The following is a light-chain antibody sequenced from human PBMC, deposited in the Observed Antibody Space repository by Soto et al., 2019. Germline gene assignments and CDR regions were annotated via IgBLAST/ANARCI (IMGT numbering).Light chain of an antibody. CDR3: QQYNSWPRT. CDR2: RAS. V-gene: IGKV3-15*01. Sequence: EIVMTQSPSTLSVSPGDRATLSCRASQSISANLAWYQQKPGKTPRLLIYRASTRASGVPAKFSGSGSGTEFTLTISSLQSEDFAAYYCQQYNSWPRTFGQGTKVEIK. CDR1: QSISAN. J-gene: IGKJ1*01.